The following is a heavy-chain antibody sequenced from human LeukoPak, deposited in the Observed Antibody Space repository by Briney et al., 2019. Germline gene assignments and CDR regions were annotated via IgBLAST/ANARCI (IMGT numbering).Heavy chain of an antibody. D-gene: IGHD6-19*01. V-gene: IGHV3-30-3*02. CDR3: AKIHATGWYDWFFDL. Sequence: PGSSLRLSCAASGFSFSNYAMHWVRQAPGKGLEWVAVISKDGGNTHYADSVKGRFTVSRDDSKNTLYLQMNSVRSDDTAVYHCAKIHATGWYDWFFDLWGRGSQVTVSS. CDR2: ISKDGGNT. J-gene: IGHJ2*01. CDR1: GFSFSNYA.